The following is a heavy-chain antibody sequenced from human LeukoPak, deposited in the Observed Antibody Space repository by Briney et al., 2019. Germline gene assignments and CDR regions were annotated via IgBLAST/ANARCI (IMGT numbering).Heavy chain of an antibody. D-gene: IGHD1-26*01. CDR1: GYTFTGYY. CDR3: ARALVGATLLPLLK. V-gene: IGHV1-2*02. Sequence: ASVKVSCKASGYTFTGYYMHWVRQAPGQGLEWMGWINPNSCGTNYAQKFQGRVTMTRHTSISTAYMELSRLRSDDTAVYYCARALVGATLLPLLKWGQGTMVTVSS. CDR2: INPNSCGT. J-gene: IGHJ3*01.